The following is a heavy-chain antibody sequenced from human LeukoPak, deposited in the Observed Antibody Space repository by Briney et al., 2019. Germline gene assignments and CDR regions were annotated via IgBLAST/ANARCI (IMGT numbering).Heavy chain of an antibody. D-gene: IGHD1-26*01. V-gene: IGHV3-23*05. CDR3: ARQVGAATNFEY. CDR2: LYSDGKT. J-gene: IGHJ4*02. Sequence: GGSLRLSCAVAGFTFSSYAMSWVRQAPGKGLEWVSALYSDGKTYYAGSVKGRFTISRDNSKNTVSLQMNSLRAEDTAVYYCARQVGAATNFEYWGQGTLVTVSS. CDR1: GFTFSSYA.